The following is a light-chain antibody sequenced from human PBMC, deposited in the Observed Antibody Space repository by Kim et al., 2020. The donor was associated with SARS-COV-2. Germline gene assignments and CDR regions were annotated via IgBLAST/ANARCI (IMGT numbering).Light chain of an antibody. Sequence: GQRVNISCSRSSSNIGSNYVYWYQQLTGTAPKLLIYRNNQRPSGVPDRFSGSESGTSASLAISGLRSEDEADYYCAAWDDSLSGQVLGGGTQLTVL. CDR2: RNN. CDR1: SSNIGSNY. CDR3: AAWDDSLSGQV. J-gene: IGLJ3*02. V-gene: IGLV1-47*01.